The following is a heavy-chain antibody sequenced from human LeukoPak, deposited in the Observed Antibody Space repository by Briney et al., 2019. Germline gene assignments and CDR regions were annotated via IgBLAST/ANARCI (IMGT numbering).Heavy chain of an antibody. J-gene: IGHJ4*02. CDR2: IYSGGST. Sequence: PGGSLRLSCAASGFTVSSNYMSWVRQAPGKGLEWVSVIYSGGSTYCADSVKGRFTISRDNSKNTLYLQMNSLRAEDTAVYYCARGLNWNEGFDYWGQGTLVTVSS. CDR3: ARGLNWNEGFDY. V-gene: IGHV3-53*01. D-gene: IGHD1-20*01. CDR1: GFTVSSNY.